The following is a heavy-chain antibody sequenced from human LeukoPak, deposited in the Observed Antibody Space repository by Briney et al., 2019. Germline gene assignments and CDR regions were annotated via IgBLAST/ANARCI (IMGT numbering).Heavy chain of an antibody. D-gene: IGHD2-21*02. V-gene: IGHV4-59*01. J-gene: IGHJ4*02. Sequence: SETLSLTCTASGGSISSYYWSWIRQPPGKGLEWIGYIYYSGSTNYNPSLKSRVTISVDTSKNQFSLKLSSVTAADTAVYYCARTQLAYCGGDCYSNYFDYWGQGTLVTVSS. CDR1: GGSISSYY. CDR2: IYYSGST. CDR3: ARTQLAYCGGDCYSNYFDY.